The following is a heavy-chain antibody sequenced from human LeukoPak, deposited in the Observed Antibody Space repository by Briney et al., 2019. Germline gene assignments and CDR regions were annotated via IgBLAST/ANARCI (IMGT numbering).Heavy chain of an antibody. V-gene: IGHV3-23*01. CDR3: ARGRYYDNSVYYYFDY. J-gene: IGHJ4*02. Sequence: GSLRLSCAASGFTFSSYAMSWVRQAPGMGLAWVSAISGSGGSTYYADSVKGRFTISRDTSKNTLYLQMNSLRAEDTAVYYCARGRYYDNSVYYYFDYWGQGTLVTVSS. D-gene: IGHD3-22*01. CDR1: GFTFSSYA. CDR2: ISGSGGST.